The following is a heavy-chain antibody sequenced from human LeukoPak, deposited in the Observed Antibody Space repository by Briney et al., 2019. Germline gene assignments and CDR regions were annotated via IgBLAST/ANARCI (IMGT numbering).Heavy chain of an antibody. D-gene: IGHD1-26*01. CDR2: IYSGGST. CDR1: GFTVSSNY. Sequence: GGSLRLSCAASGFTVSSNYMSWVRQAPGKGLEWVSVIYSGGSTYYADSVKGRFTISRDNSKNTLYLQMNSLGAEDTAVYYCARASRWELRAPFDYWGQGTLVTVSS. V-gene: IGHV3-66*01. CDR3: ARASRWELRAPFDY. J-gene: IGHJ4*02.